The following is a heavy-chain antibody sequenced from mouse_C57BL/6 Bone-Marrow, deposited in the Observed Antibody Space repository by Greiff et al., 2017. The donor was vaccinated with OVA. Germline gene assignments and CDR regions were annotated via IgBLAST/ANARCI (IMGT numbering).Heavy chain of an antibody. V-gene: IGHV5-17*01. CDR1: GFTFSDYG. Sequence: EVMLVESGGGLVKPGGSLKLSCAASGFTFSDYGMHWVRQAPEKGLEWVAYISSGSSTIYYADTVKGRFTISRDNAKNTLFLQMTSLRSEDTAMYYCARGGTTGYYAMDYWGQGTSVTVSS. J-gene: IGHJ4*01. D-gene: IGHD2-14*01. CDR2: ISSGSSTI. CDR3: ARGGTTGYYAMDY.